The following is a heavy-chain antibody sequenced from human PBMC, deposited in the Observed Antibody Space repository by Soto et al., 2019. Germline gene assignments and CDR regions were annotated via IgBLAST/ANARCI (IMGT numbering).Heavy chain of an antibody. CDR3: ARDQYYYDSSGYYPTFDY. CDR1: GFTFSSYS. CDR2: ISISSSTI. Sequence: PGGSLRLSCAASGFTFSSYSMNWVRQAPGKGLEWVSYISISSSTIYYADSVKGRFTISRDNAKNSLYLQMNSLRDEDTALYYCARDQYYYDSSGYYPTFDYWGQGTLVTVSS. D-gene: IGHD3-22*01. J-gene: IGHJ4*02. V-gene: IGHV3-48*02.